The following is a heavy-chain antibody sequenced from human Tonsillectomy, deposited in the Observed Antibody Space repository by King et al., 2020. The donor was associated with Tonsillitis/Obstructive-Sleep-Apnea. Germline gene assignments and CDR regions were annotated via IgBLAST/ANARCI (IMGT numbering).Heavy chain of an antibody. CDR2: IIPIFCTA. CDR1: GGTFSSYA. Sequence: QLVQSGAEVKKPGSSLKVSCKASGGTFSSYAFSWVRQAPGQGLEWRGGIIPIFCTANYAQKLRGRGTITADESTRTAYMELSSLRSEETAVYYCARGYYDSSGYYYWYFDLWGRGTLVTVSS. D-gene: IGHD3-22*01. CDR3: ARGYYDSSGYYYWYFDL. V-gene: IGHV1-69*12. J-gene: IGHJ2*01.